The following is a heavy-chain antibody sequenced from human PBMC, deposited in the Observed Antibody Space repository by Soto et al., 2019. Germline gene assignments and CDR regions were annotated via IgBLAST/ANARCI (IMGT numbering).Heavy chain of an antibody. J-gene: IGHJ4*02. V-gene: IGHV3-53*01. Sequence: GGSLRLSCAAAGFTVSGNYMTWVRQAPGKGLEWVSVIYSGGTTYSIDSVKGRFSISRDNSKNTLYLQMKSLRAEDTAVYYCARGFNWLDYWGQGTLVTVSS. D-gene: IGHD1-20*01. CDR2: IYSGGTT. CDR3: ARGFNWLDY. CDR1: GFTVSGNY.